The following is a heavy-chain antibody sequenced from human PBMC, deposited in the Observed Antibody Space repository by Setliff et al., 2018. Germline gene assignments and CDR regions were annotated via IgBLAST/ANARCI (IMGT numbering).Heavy chain of an antibody. CDR1: GFTVSSNY. D-gene: IGHD3-16*01. Sequence: PGGSLRLSCAASGFTVSSNYMSWVRQAPGKGLEWVSVIYSGGSTYYADSVKGRFTISRDNSKNTLYLQMNSLRAEDTAVYYCAKVDSLWDSEYYFDYWGQGTLVTVSS. J-gene: IGHJ4*02. CDR3: AKVDSLWDSEYYFDY. V-gene: IGHV3-53*01. CDR2: IYSGGST.